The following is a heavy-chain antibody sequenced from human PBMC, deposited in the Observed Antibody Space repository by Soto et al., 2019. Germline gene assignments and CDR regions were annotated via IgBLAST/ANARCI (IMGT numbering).Heavy chain of an antibody. V-gene: IGHV3-30-3*01. CDR3: LRDYSGWFDF. CDR1: GFTFSSYP. J-gene: IGHJ5*01. D-gene: IGHD3-10*01. Sequence: QVQLVESGGGVVQPGRSLSLSCAASGFTFSSYPIHWVRQAPGKGLEWVGSISYAGTSEEWADSLRGRFTLSRDNSKNMLWLQMNSLRSEDTAVYYCLRDYSGWFDFWGQGTLVTVSS. CDR2: ISYAGTSE.